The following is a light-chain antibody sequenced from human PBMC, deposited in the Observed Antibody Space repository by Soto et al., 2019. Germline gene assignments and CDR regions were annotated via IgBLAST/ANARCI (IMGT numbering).Light chain of an antibody. J-gene: IGKJ1*01. CDR2: GAS. CDR3: QQYGSSPWT. CDR1: QTIRSNY. V-gene: IGKV3-20*01. Sequence: ETVLTQSPGTLSLSPGERATLSCRASQTIRSNYLAWYRQTPGQAPRLLIYGASNRATGIADRFSGSGSGTDFTLIIRRLEPEDFALYYCQQYGSSPWTFGQGTKVEI.